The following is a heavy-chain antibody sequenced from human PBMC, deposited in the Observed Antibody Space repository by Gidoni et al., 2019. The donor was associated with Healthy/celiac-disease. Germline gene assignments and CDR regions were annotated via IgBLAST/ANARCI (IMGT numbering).Heavy chain of an antibody. D-gene: IGHD5-12*01. CDR2: INHSGST. Sequence: QVQLQQWGAGLLKPSETLSLTCAVYGGSFSGYYWSWIRQPPGKGLEWIGEINHSGSTNYNPSLKSRVTISVDTSKNQFSLKLSSVTAADTAVYYCARGRRYSGYVVFLAGVRYYFDYWGQGTLVTVSS. V-gene: IGHV4-34*01. CDR3: ARGRRYSGYVVFLAGVRYYFDY. CDR1: GGSFSGYY. J-gene: IGHJ4*02.